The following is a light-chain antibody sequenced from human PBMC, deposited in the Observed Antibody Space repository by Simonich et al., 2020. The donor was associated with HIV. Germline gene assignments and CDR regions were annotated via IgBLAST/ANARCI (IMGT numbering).Light chain of an antibody. Sequence: DIQMTQSPSSLSASVGDRVTIPCRASQGISNSLAWYQQKPGKAPKLLLYAASRLESGVPSRFSGSGSGTDYTLTISSLQPDDFATYYCQQYNSYIFTFGPGTKVDIK. J-gene: IGKJ3*01. V-gene: IGKV1-NL1*01. CDR1: QGISNS. CDR3: QQYNSYIFT. CDR2: AAS.